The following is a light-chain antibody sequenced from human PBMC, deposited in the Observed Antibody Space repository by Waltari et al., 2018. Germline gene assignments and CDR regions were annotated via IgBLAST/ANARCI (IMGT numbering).Light chain of an antibody. V-gene: IGLV2-14*03. J-gene: IGLJ2*01. CDR3: CSYTRTTTLVV. Sequence: QSALTQPASVSGSPGQSITISCTGTSSDVGGYDSVSCYQQRPHQAPNLLIYDVTNRPSGVSFRFSGSKSENPASLTISDLQPEDESDYHCCSYTRTTTLVVFGGGTRVTV. CDR2: DVT. CDR1: SSDVGGYDS.